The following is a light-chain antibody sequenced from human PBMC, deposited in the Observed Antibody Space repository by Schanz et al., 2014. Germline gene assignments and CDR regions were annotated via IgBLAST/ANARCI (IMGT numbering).Light chain of an antibody. J-gene: IGLJ3*02. CDR3: SSYTRSSTQV. Sequence: QSVLTQPASVSGSPGQSITISCTGTSSDVGSYSLVSWYQQHTGKAPKLMIYEGSKRPSGVSNRFSGSKSGNTASLTISGLQAEDEDDYYCSSYTRSSTQVFGGGTKLTVL. CDR1: SSDVGSYSL. CDR2: EGS. V-gene: IGLV2-14*02.